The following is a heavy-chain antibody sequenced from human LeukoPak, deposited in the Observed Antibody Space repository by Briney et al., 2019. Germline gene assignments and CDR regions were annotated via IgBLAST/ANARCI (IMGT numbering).Heavy chain of an antibody. Sequence: PGGSLRLSCAASGFTFSSYAMHWVRQAPGKGLEWVAVISYDGSNKYYADSVKGRFTISRDNSKNTLYLQMNSLRAEDTAVYHCARGGLVVPAAEGYYWGQGTLVTVSS. J-gene: IGHJ4*02. CDR1: GFTFSSYA. CDR3: ARGGLVVPAAEGYY. D-gene: IGHD2-2*01. CDR2: ISYDGSNK. V-gene: IGHV3-30-3*01.